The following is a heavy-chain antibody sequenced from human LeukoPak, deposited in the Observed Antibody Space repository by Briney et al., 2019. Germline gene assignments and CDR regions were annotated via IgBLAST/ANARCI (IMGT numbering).Heavy chain of an antibody. Sequence: GGSLRLSCAASGFTFSGSVMHWVRQASGKGLEWVAHIRSKADSYATAYAASMKDRFTISRDDAMNTAYLHMNSLKTEDTAVYYCTRMSASDAFDIWGQGTMVTVSS. V-gene: IGHV3-73*01. J-gene: IGHJ3*02. CDR2: IRSKADSYAT. D-gene: IGHD3-3*01. CDR1: GFTFSGSV. CDR3: TRMSASDAFDI.